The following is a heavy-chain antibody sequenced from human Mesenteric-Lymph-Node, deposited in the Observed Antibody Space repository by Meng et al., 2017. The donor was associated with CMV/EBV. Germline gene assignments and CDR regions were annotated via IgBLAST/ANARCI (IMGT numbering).Heavy chain of an antibody. CDR2: IRYDGSNK. J-gene: IGHJ5*02. CDR1: GFTFSSYW. V-gene: IGHV3-30*02. Sequence: GESLKISCAASGFTFSSYWMHWVRQAPGKGLEWVAFIRYDGSNKYYADSVKGRFTISRDNSKNTLYLQINSLRAEDTAVYYCAKDHGYCSSTSCYTFDPWGQGTLVTVSS. D-gene: IGHD2-2*02. CDR3: AKDHGYCSSTSCYTFDP.